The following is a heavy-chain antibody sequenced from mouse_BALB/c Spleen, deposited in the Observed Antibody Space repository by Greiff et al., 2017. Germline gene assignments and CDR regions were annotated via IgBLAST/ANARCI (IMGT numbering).Heavy chain of an antibody. CDR1: GYTFTDYN. D-gene: IGHD1-1*01. CDR3: ARGGFYYYGSSYDWYFDV. CDR2: INPNNGGT. J-gene: IGHJ1*01. V-gene: IGHV1-18*01. Sequence: VQLQQSGPELVKPGASVKIPCKASGYTFTDYNMDWVKQSHGKSLEWIGDINPNNGGTIYNQKFKGKATLTVDKSSSTAYMELRSLTSEDTAVYYCARGGFYYYGSSYDWYFDVWGAGTTVTVSS.